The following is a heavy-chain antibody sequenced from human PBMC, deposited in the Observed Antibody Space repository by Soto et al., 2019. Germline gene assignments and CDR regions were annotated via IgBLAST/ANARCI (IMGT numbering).Heavy chain of an antibody. Sequence: SQTPSLTCAISGASVSSDITSWNWIRQSPSRGLEWLGRTYYRSKWFHDYAASVKSRITINPDTSKNQFSLELNSMTPEDTAVYYCARGNALDVWGQGT. CDR1: GASVSSDITS. CDR2: TYYRSKWFH. J-gene: IGHJ3*01. D-gene: IGHD3-10*01. CDR3: ARGNALDV. V-gene: IGHV6-1*01.